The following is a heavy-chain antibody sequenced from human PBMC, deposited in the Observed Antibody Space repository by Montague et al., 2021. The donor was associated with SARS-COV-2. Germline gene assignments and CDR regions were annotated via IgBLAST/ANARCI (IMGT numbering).Heavy chain of an antibody. Sequence: SLRLSCAASGFTFSSYSMNWVRQAPGKGPELVSSISSSSSYIYYADSVKGRYTISRDNAKNSLYLQMNSLRAEDTAVYYCASYQNYYYYYGMDVWGQGTTVTVSS. D-gene: IGHD2-2*01. CDR2: ISSSSSYI. CDR3: ASYQNYYYYYGMDV. CDR1: GFTFSSYS. J-gene: IGHJ6*02. V-gene: IGHV3-21*01.